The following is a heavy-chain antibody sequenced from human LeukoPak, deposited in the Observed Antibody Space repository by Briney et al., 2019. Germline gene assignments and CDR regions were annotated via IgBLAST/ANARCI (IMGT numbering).Heavy chain of an antibody. Sequence: SETLSLTCTVSGGFISSFYWSWIRQPPGKGLEWIGYIYYSGSTNYNPSLKSRVTISVDTSKNQFSLKLSSVTAADTAVYYCARSSELDPWGQGTLVTVSS. CDR3: ARSSELDP. CDR2: IYYSGST. J-gene: IGHJ5*02. D-gene: IGHD2-2*01. V-gene: IGHV4-59*08. CDR1: GGFISSFY.